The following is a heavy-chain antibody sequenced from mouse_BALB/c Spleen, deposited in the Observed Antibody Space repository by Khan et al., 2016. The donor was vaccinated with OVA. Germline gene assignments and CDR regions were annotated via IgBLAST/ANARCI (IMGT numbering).Heavy chain of an antibody. CDR1: GYSITSDYA. J-gene: IGHJ2*02. Sequence: EVKLLESGPGLVKPSQSLSLTCTVTGYSITSDYAWNWIRQFPGNKLECMGFISYSGNTKYNPSLKSRFSITRDTSKNQFFLQLNSVTTEDTATYYCARVYGGDFDYWGQGTSLTVSS. CDR3: ARVYGGDFDY. V-gene: IGHV3-2*02. D-gene: IGHD1-1*01. CDR2: ISYSGNT.